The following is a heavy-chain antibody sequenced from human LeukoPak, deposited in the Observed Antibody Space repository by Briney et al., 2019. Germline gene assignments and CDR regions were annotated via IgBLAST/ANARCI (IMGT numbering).Heavy chain of an antibody. CDR2: INHSGST. J-gene: IGHJ3*02. CDR1: GGSFSGYY. Sequence: SETLSLACAVYGGSFSGYYWSWIRQPPGKGLEWIGEINHSGSTNYNPSLKSRVTISVDTSKNQFSLKLSSVTAADTAVYYCARDLTVATRNAFDIWGQGTMVTVSP. CDR3: ARDLTVATRNAFDI. D-gene: IGHD5-12*01. V-gene: IGHV4-34*01.